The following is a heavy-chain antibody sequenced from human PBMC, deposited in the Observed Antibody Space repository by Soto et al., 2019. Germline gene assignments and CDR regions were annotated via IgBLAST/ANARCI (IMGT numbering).Heavy chain of an antibody. CDR2: ISGSGGST. Sequence: PGGFLRLSCAASGFTFSSYAMSWVRQAPGKGLEWVSAISGSGGSTYYADSVKGRFTISRDNSKNTLYLQMNSLRAEDTAVYYCAKAYYYDSSGYYYDLPFDYCGQGTLVTVSS. J-gene: IGHJ4*02. CDR1: GFTFSSYA. V-gene: IGHV3-23*01. CDR3: AKAYYYDSSGYYYDLPFDY. D-gene: IGHD3-22*01.